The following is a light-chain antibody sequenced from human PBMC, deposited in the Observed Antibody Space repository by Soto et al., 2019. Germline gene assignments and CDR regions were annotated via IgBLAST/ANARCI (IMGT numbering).Light chain of an antibody. CDR1: QSVSSNY. J-gene: IGKJ5*01. CDR2: AAS. V-gene: IGKV3-20*01. CDR3: QQYGYSPIT. Sequence: IVLTQSPGTLSLSPGAMATISRRAGQSVSSNYLAWYQQKPGQAPRLLSYAASSRATGIPDRFSGSGSGTDFTLTIDGLEPEDFVVYYCQQYGYSPITFGQGTRLEI.